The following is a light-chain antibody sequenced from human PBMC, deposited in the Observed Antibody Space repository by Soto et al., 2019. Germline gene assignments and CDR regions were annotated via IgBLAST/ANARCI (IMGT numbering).Light chain of an antibody. CDR3: EQHINWPPT. CDR1: QNVGTN. V-gene: IGKV3-15*01. Sequence: ETVMTQSPDTLPASPGERVTLSCRASQNVGTNVAWYQQKPGQVPRLIIYVANRRPPGISARFSGSGSGTEFTLTVTSLQADDFGVYYCEQHINWPPTFGGGTRVEIK. CDR2: VAN. J-gene: IGKJ4*01.